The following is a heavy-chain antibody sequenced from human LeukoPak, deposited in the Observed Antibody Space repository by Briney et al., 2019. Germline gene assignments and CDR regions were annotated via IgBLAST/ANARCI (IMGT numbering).Heavy chain of an antibody. V-gene: IGHV3-11*03. CDR3: ARSPGYCSSTSCQGGNWFDP. CDR2: ISSSSSYT. CDR1: GFTFSDYY. Sequence: NSGGSLRLSCAASGFTFSDYYMSWIRQAPGKGLEWVSYISSSSSYTNYADSVKGRFTISRDNAKNSLYLQMNSLRADDTAVYYCARSPGYCSSTSCQGGNWFDPWGQGTLVTVSS. D-gene: IGHD2-2*01. J-gene: IGHJ5*02.